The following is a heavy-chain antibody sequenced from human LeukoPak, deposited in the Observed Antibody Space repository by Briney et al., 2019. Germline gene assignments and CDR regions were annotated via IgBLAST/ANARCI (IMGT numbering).Heavy chain of an antibody. Sequence: GGSLRLSCAASGFTFSNVWMNWVRQAPGKGLEWVGRIRSKTHGEAIDYAAPVRGRFTISRDDSKNTLYLQLNSLKTEDTAVYYCVIEVIIAVTGNDYWGQGSLVTVSS. D-gene: IGHD6-19*01. V-gene: IGHV3-15*07. CDR3: VIEVIIAVTGNDY. CDR2: IRSKTHGEAI. CDR1: GFTFSNVW. J-gene: IGHJ4*02.